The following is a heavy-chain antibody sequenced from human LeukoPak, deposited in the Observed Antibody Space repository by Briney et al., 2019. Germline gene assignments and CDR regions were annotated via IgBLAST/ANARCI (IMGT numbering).Heavy chain of an antibody. Sequence: PSETLSLTCTVSGGSISGYYWSWIRQPPRKGRHFMWYVHYSGTTYYNPPTESGVTLSVKTTKHKFPLKLRFVTAADTVVYYCARLSKDTVVLPAAMAHYFDCWGQGTLVTVSS. J-gene: IGHJ4*02. CDR1: GGSISGYY. D-gene: IGHD2-2*01. CDR2: VHYSGTT. CDR3: ARLSKDTVVLPAAMAHYFDC. V-gene: IGHV4-59*08.